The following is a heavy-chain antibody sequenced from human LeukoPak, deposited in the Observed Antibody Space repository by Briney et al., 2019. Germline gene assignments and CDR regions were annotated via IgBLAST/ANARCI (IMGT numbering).Heavy chain of an antibody. CDR1: GFTFSTYE. CDR3: ARALLAPADDAFDV. D-gene: IGHD2-2*01. V-gene: IGHV3-48*03. Sequence: GGSLRLSCAASGFTFSTYEMNWVRQAPGRGLEWVSYISGSGTTIYYADSLKGRFTISRDNAKNSLYLQMHSLTAEDTAVYHCARALLAPADDAFDVWGQGTMVTVSS. CDR2: ISGSGTTI. J-gene: IGHJ3*01.